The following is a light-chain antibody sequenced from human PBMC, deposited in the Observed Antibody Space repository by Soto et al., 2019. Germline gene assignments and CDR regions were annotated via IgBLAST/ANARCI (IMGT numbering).Light chain of an antibody. V-gene: IGKV3-15*01. J-gene: IGKJ5*01. CDR2: GAS. CDR3: QQYNSWPPIT. Sequence: EIVMTQSPGTLSVSPGEGATLFCRASQSVRTKLAWYQQRAGQAPRLLMYGASTRATGIPDRFNGSGSGTEFTLTISSLQSEDFAVYYCQQYNSWPPITFGQGTRLEIK. CDR1: QSVRTK.